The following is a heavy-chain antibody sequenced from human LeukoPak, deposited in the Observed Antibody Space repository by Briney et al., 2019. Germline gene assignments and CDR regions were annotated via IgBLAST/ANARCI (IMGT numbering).Heavy chain of an antibody. CDR2: FDPEDGET. CDR3: AARCTSCYTDLDY. Sequence: TSVKVSCKVSGYTLTELSMHWVRQAPGKGLEWMGGFDPEDGETIYAQKFQGRVTMTEDTSTDTAYMELSSLRSEDTAVYYCAARCTSCYTDLDYWGQGTLVTVSS. CDR1: GYTLTELS. D-gene: IGHD2-2*02. V-gene: IGHV1-24*01. J-gene: IGHJ4*02.